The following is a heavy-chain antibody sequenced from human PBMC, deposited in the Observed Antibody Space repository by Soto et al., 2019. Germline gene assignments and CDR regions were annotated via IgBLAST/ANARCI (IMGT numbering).Heavy chain of an antibody. CDR1: GFTFNTHA. D-gene: IGHD3-3*01. J-gene: IGHJ6*02. Sequence: EVQVLESGGGLLQPGGSLRLSCVASGFTFNTHAMTWVRQGPGMGLEWTSSISGNGETTYYADSVKGRFTVSRDNSKNTLYLQINSRRVEDTATYYCVKDWSGNKCPCMDVWGQGTTVTVSS. V-gene: IGHV3-23*01. CDR3: VKDWSGNKCPCMDV. CDR2: ISGNGETT.